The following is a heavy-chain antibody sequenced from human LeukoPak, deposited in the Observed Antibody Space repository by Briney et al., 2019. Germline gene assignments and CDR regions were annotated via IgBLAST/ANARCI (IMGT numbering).Heavy chain of an antibody. Sequence: SETLSLTCTVSGGSISSSSYYWGWIRQPPGKGLEWIGSIYYSGSTYYNPSLKSRVTISVDTSKNQFSLKLSSVTAADTAVYYCARVYSGSYYYGMDVWGQGTTVTVS. D-gene: IGHD1-26*01. J-gene: IGHJ6*02. V-gene: IGHV4-39*07. CDR1: GGSISSSSYY. CDR2: IYYSGST. CDR3: ARVYSGSYYYGMDV.